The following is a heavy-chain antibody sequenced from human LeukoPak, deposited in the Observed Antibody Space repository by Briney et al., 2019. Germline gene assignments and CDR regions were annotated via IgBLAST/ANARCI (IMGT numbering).Heavy chain of an antibody. CDR1: GFTFSNHG. D-gene: IGHD2-15*01. CDR2: ISGRDGST. CDR3: AKSGLNRFDY. J-gene: IGHJ4*02. Sequence: GGSLRLSCAASGFTFSNHGMNWVRQAPGKGLEWVSGISGRDGSTYYADSVRGRFTISRDNSKNTLYLQMNSLRAEDTAIYYCAKSGLNRFDYWGQGTLVTVSS. V-gene: IGHV3-23*01.